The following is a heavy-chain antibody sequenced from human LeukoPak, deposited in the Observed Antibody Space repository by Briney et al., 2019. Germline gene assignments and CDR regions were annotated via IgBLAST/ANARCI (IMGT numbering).Heavy chain of an antibody. V-gene: IGHV3-48*04. CDR1: GFTFSSYS. CDR2: ISSSSSTI. D-gene: IGHD5-12*01. CDR3: ARDSGYDSGDY. J-gene: IGHJ4*02. Sequence: GGSLRLSCAVSGFTFSSYSMNWVRQAPGKGLAWVSYISSSSSTIYYADSVKGRFTISRDNAKNSLYLQMNSLRAEDTAVYYCARDSGYDSGDYWGQGTLVTVSS.